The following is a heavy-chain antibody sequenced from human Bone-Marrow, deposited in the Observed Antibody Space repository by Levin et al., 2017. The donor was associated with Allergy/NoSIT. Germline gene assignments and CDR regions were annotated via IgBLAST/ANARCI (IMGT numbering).Heavy chain of an antibody. V-gene: IGHV3-33*01. Sequence: GGSLRLSCAASGFTFSSYGMHWVRQAPGKGLEWVAVIWYDGSNKYYADSVKGRFTISRDNSKNTLYLQMNSLRAEDTAVYYCARSPLRITMVRGVIISSELDYWGQGTLVTVSS. CDR2: IWYDGSNK. CDR1: GFTFSSYG. J-gene: IGHJ4*02. D-gene: IGHD3-10*01. CDR3: ARSPLRITMVRGVIISSELDY.